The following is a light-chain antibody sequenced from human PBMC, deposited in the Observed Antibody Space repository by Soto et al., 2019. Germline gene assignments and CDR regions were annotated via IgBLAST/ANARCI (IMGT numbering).Light chain of an antibody. CDR2: GAS. V-gene: IGKV3-15*01. CDR3: QQFASSPRT. CDR1: QSVSSN. Sequence: EIVMTQSPATLSVSPGETATLSCGASQSVSSNLAWYQQKPGQAPRLLIHGASTRATGIPARFSGSGSGTEFTLTISSLQSEDFAVYYCQQFASSPRTFGRGTKVDI. J-gene: IGKJ1*01.